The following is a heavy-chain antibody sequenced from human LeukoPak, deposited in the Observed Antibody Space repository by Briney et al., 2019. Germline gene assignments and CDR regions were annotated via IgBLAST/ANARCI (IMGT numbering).Heavy chain of an antibody. V-gene: IGHV3-53*01. D-gene: IGHD6-13*01. J-gene: IGHJ6*02. CDR3: ARGAAARYYYYGMDV. CDR2: IYSGGST. CDR1: GFTVSSNY. Sequence: GGSLRLSCAASGFTVSSNYMSWVRQAPGKGLEWVSVIYSGGSTYYADSVKGRFTISRDNSKNTLYLQMNSLRAEDTAVYYCARGAAARYYYYGMDVWGQGTTVTVSS.